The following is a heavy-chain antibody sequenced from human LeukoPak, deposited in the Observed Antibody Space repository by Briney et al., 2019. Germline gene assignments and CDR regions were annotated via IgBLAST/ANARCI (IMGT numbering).Heavy chain of an antibody. D-gene: IGHD3-10*01. J-gene: IGHJ3*02. V-gene: IGHV3-23*01. CDR1: GFTFSSYA. CDR2: ISGSGGST. CDR3: AKGARSTMVRTFDAFDI. Sequence: PGGSLRLSCAASGFTFSSYAMSWVRQAPGKGLEWVSAISGSGGSTYYADSVKGWFTISRDNSKNTLYLQMNSLRAEDTAVYYCAKGARSTMVRTFDAFDIWGQGTMVTVSS.